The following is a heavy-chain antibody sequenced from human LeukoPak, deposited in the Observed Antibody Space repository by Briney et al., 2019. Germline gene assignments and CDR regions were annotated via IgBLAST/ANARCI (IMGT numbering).Heavy chain of an antibody. CDR3: TTRVEETTLYAHDY. Sequence: GGSLRLSFAVSGFTFSNYNMNWVRQAPGKGLEWVSSISGSSSYIYYADSVKGRFTISRDNAKNSLSLQMNGLRAEDTAIYYCTTRVEETTLYAHDYWGQGTLVTVSS. J-gene: IGHJ4*02. D-gene: IGHD1-1*01. CDR2: ISGSSSYI. V-gene: IGHV3-21*01. CDR1: GFTFSNYN.